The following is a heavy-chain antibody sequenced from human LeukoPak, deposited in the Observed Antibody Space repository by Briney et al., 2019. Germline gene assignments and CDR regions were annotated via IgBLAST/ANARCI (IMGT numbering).Heavy chain of an antibody. J-gene: IGHJ4*02. D-gene: IGHD5-18*01. Sequence: GGSLRLSCVASGFTFGKYWMSWVRQAPGKGLEWVAVISYDGSNKYYADSVKGRFTISRDNSKNTLYLQMNSLRAEDTAVYYCARPGYSYGYAGSSFDYWGQGTLVTVSS. CDR1: GFTFGKYW. CDR2: ISYDGSNK. V-gene: IGHV3-30-3*01. CDR3: ARPGYSYGYAGSSFDY.